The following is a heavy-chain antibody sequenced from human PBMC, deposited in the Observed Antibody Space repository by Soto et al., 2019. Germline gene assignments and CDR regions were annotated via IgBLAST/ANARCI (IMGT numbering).Heavy chain of an antibody. J-gene: IGHJ6*02. CDR3: ARGIGEGYYYGMDV. CDR1: GGAFSSYA. Sequence: SVKVSCKASGGAFSSYAISWVRQAPGQGLEWMGGIIPIFGTANYAQKFQGRVTITADKSTSTAYMELSSLRSEDTAVYYCARGIGEGYYYGMDVWGQGTTVTVSS. D-gene: IGHD3-10*01. V-gene: IGHV1-69*06. CDR2: IIPIFGTA.